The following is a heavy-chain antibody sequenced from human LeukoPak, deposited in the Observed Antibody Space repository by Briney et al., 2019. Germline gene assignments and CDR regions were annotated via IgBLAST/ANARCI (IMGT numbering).Heavy chain of an antibody. Sequence: SVKVSCKASGGTFSSYAISWVRQAPGQGLEWMGRIIPIFGTANYAQKFQGRVTITTDESTNTAYMELSSLRSEDTAVYYCASNSGSRYNWFDPWGRGALVTVSS. V-gene: IGHV1-69*05. CDR3: ASNSGSRYNWFDP. CDR2: IIPIFGTA. CDR1: GGTFSSYA. J-gene: IGHJ5*02. D-gene: IGHD1-26*01.